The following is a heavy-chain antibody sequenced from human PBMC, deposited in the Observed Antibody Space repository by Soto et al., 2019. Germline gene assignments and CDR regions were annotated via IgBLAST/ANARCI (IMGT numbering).Heavy chain of an antibody. CDR2: ISGSGGST. CDR3: AKATLHSSGWYPPYFDY. D-gene: IGHD6-19*01. V-gene: IGHV3-23*01. CDR1: GFTFSSYA. J-gene: IGHJ4*02. Sequence: GLSLRLSCAASGFTFSSYAMSWVLQAPGKGLEWVPAISGSGGSTYYADSVKGLFTISRDNSKNTLYLQMNSLRAEDTAVYYCAKATLHSSGWYPPYFDYWGQGTLVTVSS.